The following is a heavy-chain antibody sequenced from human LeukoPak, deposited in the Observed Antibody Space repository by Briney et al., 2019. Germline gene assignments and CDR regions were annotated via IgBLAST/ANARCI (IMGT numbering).Heavy chain of an antibody. V-gene: IGHV1-2*02. J-gene: IGHJ6*03. D-gene: IGHD6-6*01. CDR1: GYTFTGYY. CDR3: ARVIVSSSLTYYYYYYMDV. CDR2: INPNSGGT. Sequence: GASVKVSCKASGYTFTGYYMYWVGQAPGQGLEWMGLINPNSGGTNYAQKFQGRVTMNRDTSISTAYMELSRLRSDDTAVYYCARVIVSSSLTYYYYYYMDVWGKGTTVAVSS.